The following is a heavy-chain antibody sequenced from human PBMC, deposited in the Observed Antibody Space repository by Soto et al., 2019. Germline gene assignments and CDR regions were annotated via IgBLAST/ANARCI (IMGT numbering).Heavy chain of an antibody. V-gene: IGHV3-33*01. CDR3: AREVGGYCTNGVCSIFDI. CDR1: GFTFSSYG. D-gene: IGHD2-8*01. J-gene: IGHJ3*02. Sequence: GGSLRLSCAASGFTFSSYGMHWVRQAPGKGLEWVAVIWYDGSNKYYADSVKGRFTISRDNSKNTLYLQMNSLRAEDTAVYYCAREVGGYCTNGVCSIFDIWGQGTMVTVS. CDR2: IWYDGSNK.